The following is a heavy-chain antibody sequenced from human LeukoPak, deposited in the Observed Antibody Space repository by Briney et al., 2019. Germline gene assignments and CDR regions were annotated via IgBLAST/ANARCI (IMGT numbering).Heavy chain of an antibody. CDR1: GYTFTGYY. Sequence: ASVKVSCKASGYTFTGYYMHWVRQAPGQGLEWMGRINPNSGGTNYAQKFQGRVTMTRDTSISTAYMELSRLRSDDTAVYYCARPPKGLLWFGELITPDKDNWFDPWGQGTLVTVSS. D-gene: IGHD3-10*01. CDR3: ARPPKGLLWFGELITPDKDNWFDP. V-gene: IGHV1-2*06. CDR2: INPNSGGT. J-gene: IGHJ5*02.